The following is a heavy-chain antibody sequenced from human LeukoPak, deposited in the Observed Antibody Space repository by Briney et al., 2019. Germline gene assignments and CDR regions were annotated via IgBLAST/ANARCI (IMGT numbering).Heavy chain of an antibody. CDR3: AKAGDSSGWYVRWFDP. V-gene: IGHV3-23*01. D-gene: IGHD6-19*01. CDR2: ISGSGGST. J-gene: IGHJ5*02. CDR1: GFTFSSYA. Sequence: GGSLRLSCAASGFTFSSYAMSWVRQAPGKGLEWVSAISGSGGSTYYADSVKGRFTISRDNSKNTLYLQMNSLRAEDMAVYYRAKAGDSSGWYVRWFDPWGQGTLVTVSS.